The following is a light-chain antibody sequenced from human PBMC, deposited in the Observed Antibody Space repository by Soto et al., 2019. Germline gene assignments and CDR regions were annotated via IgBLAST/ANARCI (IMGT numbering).Light chain of an antibody. V-gene: IGKV1-33*01. CDR3: QQYEELPYT. Sequence: DLKITQSASSLSASVGDRVTITCQASQVIRNYLNWYRQKPGKAPELLIYDISTLEIGVPSRFGGSGSGTDFTFTITGLQPEDIGTYFCQQYEELPYTFGQGTKLEI. J-gene: IGKJ2*01. CDR2: DIS. CDR1: QVIRNY.